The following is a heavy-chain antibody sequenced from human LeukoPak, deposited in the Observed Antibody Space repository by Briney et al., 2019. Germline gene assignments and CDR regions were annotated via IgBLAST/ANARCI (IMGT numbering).Heavy chain of an antibody. V-gene: IGHV3-30-3*01. Sequence: TGGSLRLSCAASGFTFSSYAMSWVRQAPGKGLEWVAVISYDGSNKYYADSVKGRFTISRDNSKNTLYLQMNSLRAEDTAVYYCARDRLPRLVATISVYWGQGTLVTVSS. CDR1: GFTFSSYA. J-gene: IGHJ4*02. D-gene: IGHD5-12*01. CDR2: ISYDGSNK. CDR3: ARDRLPRLVATISVY.